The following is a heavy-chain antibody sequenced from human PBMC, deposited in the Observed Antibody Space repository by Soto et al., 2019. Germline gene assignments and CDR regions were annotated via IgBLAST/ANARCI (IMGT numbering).Heavy chain of an antibody. J-gene: IGHJ4*02. CDR1: GYTFTSYG. D-gene: IGHD3-10*01. V-gene: IGHV1-18*01. CDR3: AGDPRVYYYGSGSYRALDY. Sequence: QVQLVQSGAEVKKPGASVKVSCQASGYTFTSYGISWVRQAPGQGLEWMGWISAYNGNTNYAQKLQGRVTMTTDTSTSTAYMELRSLRSDETAVYYCAGDPRVYYYGSGSYRALDYWGQGTLVTVSS. CDR2: ISAYNGNT.